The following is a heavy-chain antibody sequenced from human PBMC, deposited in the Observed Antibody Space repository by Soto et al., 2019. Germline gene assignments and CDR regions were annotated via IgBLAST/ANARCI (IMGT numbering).Heavy chain of an antibody. V-gene: IGHV1-69*13. CDR1: GGTFSSYA. CDR2: IIPIFGTA. D-gene: IGHD2-15*01. J-gene: IGHJ2*01. Sequence: SVKVSCKASGGTFSSYAISWVRQAPGQGLEWMGGIIPIFGTANYAQKLQGRVTITADESTSTAYMELSSLRSGDTAVYYCAGGGFGGGGSCYGWSFDLGGRGTL. CDR3: AGGGFGGGGSCYGWSFDL.